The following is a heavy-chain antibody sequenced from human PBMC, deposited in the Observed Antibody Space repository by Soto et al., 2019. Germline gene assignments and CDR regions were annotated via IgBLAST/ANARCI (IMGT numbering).Heavy chain of an antibody. CDR1: GFTFSSYA. CDR3: AKPPRITIFGVVIDDAFDI. CDR2: ISGSGGST. V-gene: IGHV3-23*01. J-gene: IGHJ3*02. D-gene: IGHD3-3*01. Sequence: AGGSLRLSCAASGFTFSSYAMSWVRQAPGKGLEWVSAISGSGGSTYYADSVKGRFTISRDNSKNTLYLQMNSLRAEDTAVYYCAKPPRITIFGVVIDDAFDIWGQGTMVTLSS.